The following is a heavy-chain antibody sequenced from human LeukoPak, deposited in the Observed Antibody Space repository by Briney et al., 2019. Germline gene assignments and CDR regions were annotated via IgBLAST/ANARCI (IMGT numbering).Heavy chain of an antibody. Sequence: SETLSLTCTVSGGSISSGDYYWSWIRQPPGKGLEWIGYIYYSGSTYYNPSLKSRVTMSVDTSKNQFSLKLSSVTAADTAVYYCARGYEVVVAATVYYYYGMDVWGQGTTVTVSS. CDR2: IYYSGST. CDR3: ARGYEVVVAATVYYYYGMDV. J-gene: IGHJ6*02. CDR1: GGSISSGDYY. V-gene: IGHV4-30-4*01. D-gene: IGHD2-15*01.